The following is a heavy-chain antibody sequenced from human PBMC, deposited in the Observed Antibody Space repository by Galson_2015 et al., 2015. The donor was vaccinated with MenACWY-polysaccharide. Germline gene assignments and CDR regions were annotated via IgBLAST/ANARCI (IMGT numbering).Heavy chain of an antibody. CDR2: INGGSSTI. CDR3: ARDSGIAGADDY. D-gene: IGHD6-13*01. CDR1: NITPRRYA. Sequence: SLRLSCAVSNITPRRYAMSWVRQPPGKGLEWVSYINGGSSTIYYADSVKGRFTISRDNAKNSLYLQMNSLRDDDTAVYYCARDSGIAGADDYWGQGTLVTVSS. V-gene: IGHV3-48*02. J-gene: IGHJ4*02.